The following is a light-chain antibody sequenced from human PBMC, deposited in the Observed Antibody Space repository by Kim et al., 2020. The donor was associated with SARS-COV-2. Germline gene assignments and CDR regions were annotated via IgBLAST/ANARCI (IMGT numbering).Light chain of an antibody. CDR3: QSYDSNNHYV. CDR1: SGSVASNY. J-gene: IGLJ1*01. CDR2: ADN. Sequence: FMLTQPHSVSESPGKTVTISCTRSSGSVASNYVQWYQQRPGSAPTTVIYADNQRPSGVPDRFSGSIDSSSNSASLTISGLKTEDEADYYCQSYDSNNHYVFGTGTKVTVL. V-gene: IGLV6-57*03.